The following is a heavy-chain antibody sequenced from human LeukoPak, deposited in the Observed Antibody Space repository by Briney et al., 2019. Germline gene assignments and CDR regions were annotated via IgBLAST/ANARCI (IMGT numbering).Heavy chain of an antibody. D-gene: IGHD3-9*01. CDR3: ATDHPTSITIFRLVIIKMAGGDY. J-gene: IGHJ4*02. CDR1: GFTFSDHY. CDR2: ISSSCSTI. V-gene: IGHV3-11*01. Sequence: GGSLRLSCAASGFTFSDHYTSWTRQAPGKGLEEVSYISSSCSTIYYAESVKGRYTISRDNAKNSLYLQMNSLRAEDTAVYYCATDHPTSITIFRLVIIKMAGGDYWGQGTLVTASS.